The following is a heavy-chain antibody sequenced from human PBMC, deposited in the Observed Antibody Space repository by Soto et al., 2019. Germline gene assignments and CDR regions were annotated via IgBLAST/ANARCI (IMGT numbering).Heavy chain of an antibody. D-gene: IGHD5-18*01. Sequence: PGGSLRLSCAASGFTFSSYWMSWFRQAPGKGLEWVANIKQDGSEKYYVDSVKGRFTISRGNARNSLYLQMNSLRAEDTAVYYCARERGRYSYGYGSNWFDPWGQGTLVTVSS. CDR3: ARERGRYSYGYGSNWFDP. V-gene: IGHV3-7*03. CDR1: GFTFSSYW. CDR2: IKQDGSEK. J-gene: IGHJ5*02.